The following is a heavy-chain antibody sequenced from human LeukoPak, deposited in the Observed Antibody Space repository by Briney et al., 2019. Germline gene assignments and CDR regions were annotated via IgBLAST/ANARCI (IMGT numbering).Heavy chain of an antibody. Sequence: PGGSLRLSCAASGFTVSSNYMSWVRQAPGKGLEWVSVIYSGGSTYYADSVKGRFTISRENAKNFLYLQMNSLRAGDTAVYYCARGDYVMDVWGQGTTVTVSS. CDR1: GFTVSSNY. CDR2: IYSGGST. J-gene: IGHJ6*02. CDR3: ARGDYVMDV. V-gene: IGHV3-53*01.